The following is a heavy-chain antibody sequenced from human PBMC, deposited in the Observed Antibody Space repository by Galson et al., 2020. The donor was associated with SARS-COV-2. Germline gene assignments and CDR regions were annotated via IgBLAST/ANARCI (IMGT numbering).Heavy chain of an antibody. Sequence: SVKVSCKASGDTFSSFVFGWVRQAPGQGLEYMGGITPMFGTANYAQKFQGRVTITADETTNTVYMELRSLRSDDSAVYYCARVVGDGYDQRGWFDPWGQGSQVIVSS. CDR2: ITPMFGTA. CDR3: ARVVGDGYDQRGWFDP. V-gene: IGHV1-69*13. CDR1: GDTFSSFV. D-gene: IGHD5-12*01. J-gene: IGHJ5*02.